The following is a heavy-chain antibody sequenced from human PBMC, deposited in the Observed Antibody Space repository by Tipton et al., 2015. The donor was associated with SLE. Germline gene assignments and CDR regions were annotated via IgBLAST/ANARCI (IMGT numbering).Heavy chain of an antibody. J-gene: IGHJ5*02. CDR1: GGSISSGSYY. Sequence: TLSLTCTVSGGSISSGSYYWSWIRQPAGKGLEWIGHIYTSGSTNYNPSLKSRVTISVDTSKNQFSLKLSSVTAADTAVYYCARGQFMGYFDGHPPQHKWFDPWGQGTLVTVSS. CDR3: ARGQFMGYFDGHPPQHKWFDP. CDR2: IYTSGST. V-gene: IGHV4-61*09. D-gene: IGHD3-9*01.